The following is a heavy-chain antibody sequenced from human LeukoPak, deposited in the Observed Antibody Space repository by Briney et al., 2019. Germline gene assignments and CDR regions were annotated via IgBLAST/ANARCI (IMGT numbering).Heavy chain of an antibody. CDR1: GYTFTSYA. V-gene: IGHV1-3*01. CDR3: ARRVVPAASDAFDI. Sequence: ASVKVSCKASGYTFTSYAMHWVRQAPGQRLEWMGWINAGNGNTKYSQKFQGRVTITRDTSASTAYMELSSLRSEDTAVYYCARRVVPAASDAFDIWGQGTMVTVSP. J-gene: IGHJ3*02. CDR2: INAGNGNT. D-gene: IGHD2-2*01.